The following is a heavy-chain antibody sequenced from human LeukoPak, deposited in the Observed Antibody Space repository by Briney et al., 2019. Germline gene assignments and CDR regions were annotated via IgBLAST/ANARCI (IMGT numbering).Heavy chain of an antibody. CDR2: IYYSGST. D-gene: IGHD3-9*01. V-gene: IGHV4-59*01. J-gene: IGHJ5*02. CDR3: ARDEGRIDWPGWFDP. CDR1: GGSISSYY. Sequence: SETLSLTCTVSGGSISSYYWSWIRQPPGKGLEWIGYIYYSGSTNYNPSLKSRVTISVDTSKNQFSLKLSSVTAADTAVYYCARDEGRIDWPGWFDPWGQGTLVTVSS.